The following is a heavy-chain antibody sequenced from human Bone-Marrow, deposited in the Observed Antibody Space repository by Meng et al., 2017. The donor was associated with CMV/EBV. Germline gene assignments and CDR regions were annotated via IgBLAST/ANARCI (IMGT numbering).Heavy chain of an antibody. J-gene: IGHJ3*02. D-gene: IGHD2-2*01. CDR1: GGTFSSYA. Sequence: SVKVSCKASGGTFSSYAISWVRQAPGQGLEWMGGIIPIFGTANYAQKFQGRVTINTDESTSTAYMVLSSLRSEDTAVYYCARTLEYQLPRWRNAFDIWGQGTMVTVSS. CDR2: IIPIFGTA. V-gene: IGHV1-69*05. CDR3: ARTLEYQLPRWRNAFDI.